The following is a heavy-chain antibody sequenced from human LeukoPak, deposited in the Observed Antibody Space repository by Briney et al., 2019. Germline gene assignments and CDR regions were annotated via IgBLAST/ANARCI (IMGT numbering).Heavy chain of an antibody. CDR2: IWYDGSNK. J-gene: IGHJ4*02. Sequence: GGSLRLSCAASGFTFSSYGMHWVRQAPGKGLEWVAVIWYDGSNKYYADSVKGRFTISRDNSKNTLYLQMNSLRDEDTAVYYCARDGWGGSSGYVDYWGQGTLVTVSS. V-gene: IGHV3-33*01. CDR3: ARDGWGGSSGYVDY. CDR1: GFTFSSYG. D-gene: IGHD3-22*01.